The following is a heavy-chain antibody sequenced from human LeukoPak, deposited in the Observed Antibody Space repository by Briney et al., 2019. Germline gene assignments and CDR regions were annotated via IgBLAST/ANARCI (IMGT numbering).Heavy chain of an antibody. J-gene: IGHJ4*02. CDR2: IYHSGST. D-gene: IGHD3-9*01. CDR3: ARKDGDW. Sequence: PSETLSLTCAVSGGSISSGGYSWSWIRQPPGKGLEWIGYIYHSGSTYYNPSLKSRVTISVDRSKNQFSLKLSSVTAADTAVYYCARKDGDWWGQGTLVTVSS. CDR1: GGSISSGGYS. V-gene: IGHV4-30-2*01.